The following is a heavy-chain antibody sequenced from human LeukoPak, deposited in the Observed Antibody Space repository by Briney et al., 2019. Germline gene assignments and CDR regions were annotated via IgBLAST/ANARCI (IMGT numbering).Heavy chain of an antibody. CDR1: GFTFDDYA. CDR2: ISWNSGSI. CDR3: ARSSGYPFFDY. V-gene: IGHV3-9*01. J-gene: IGHJ4*02. Sequence: PGRSLRLSCAASGFTFDDYAMHWVRQAPGKGLEWVSGISWNSGSIGYADSVKGRFTSSRDNAKNSVYLQMNSLRAEDTAVYYCARSSGYPFFDYWGQGTLVTVSS. D-gene: IGHD3-22*01.